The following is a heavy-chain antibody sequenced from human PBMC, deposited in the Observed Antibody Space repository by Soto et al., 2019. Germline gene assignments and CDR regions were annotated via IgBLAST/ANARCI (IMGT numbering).Heavy chain of an antibody. CDR1: GGSFSSYY. V-gene: IGHV4-59*01. CDR2: IYYSGST. CDR3: ARAKSNYQTFDH. D-gene: IGHD4-4*01. J-gene: IGHJ4*02. Sequence: HSETLSLSCTFSGGSFSSYYWSWIRQPPGKGLEWIGYIYYSGSTTYNPSLRSRVTMSVDTSKNQFSLRLSSVTAADTAVYYCARAKSNYQTFDHWGQGSQVTVSS.